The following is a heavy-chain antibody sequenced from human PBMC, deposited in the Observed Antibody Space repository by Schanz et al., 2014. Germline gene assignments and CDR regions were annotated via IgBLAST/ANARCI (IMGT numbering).Heavy chain of an antibody. D-gene: IGHD1-26*01. CDR1: GYSFTSYG. Sequence: QVQLVQSGAEVKKPGASVKVSCKASGYSFTSYGITWVRQAPGQGLEWMGWISAYNGNTNYAQKLQGRLTMITDTSTSTAYMELRSLRSDDTAVYYCAKDPSYGSDWVKYLDHWGQGTLVTVSS. CDR3: AKDPSYGSDWVKYLDH. CDR2: ISAYNGNT. V-gene: IGHV1-18*01. J-gene: IGHJ4*02.